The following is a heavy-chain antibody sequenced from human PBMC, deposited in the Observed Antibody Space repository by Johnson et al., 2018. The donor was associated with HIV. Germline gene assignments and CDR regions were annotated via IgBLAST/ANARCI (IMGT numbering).Heavy chain of an antibody. Sequence: QVQLVESGGGVVQPGRSLRLSCAASEFIFSSYTMHWARQAPGKGLEWVAVISYDSSYKFYADSVKGRFTISSDNFKETLYLQMNSLRPEDTAVYYCARDMIFGVAWSLGVSDAFDIWGQGTMVTVSS. CDR2: ISYDSSYK. J-gene: IGHJ3*02. V-gene: IGHV3-30*04. CDR1: EFIFSSYT. CDR3: ARDMIFGVAWSLGVSDAFDI. D-gene: IGHD3-3*01.